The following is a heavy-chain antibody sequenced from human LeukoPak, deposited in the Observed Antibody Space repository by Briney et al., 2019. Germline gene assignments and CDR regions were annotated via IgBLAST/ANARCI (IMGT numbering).Heavy chain of an antibody. CDR3: ARVYTGSSWDYYYYMDV. J-gene: IGHJ6*03. CDR1: GYSISNGHY. Sequence: SETLSLTCTVSGYSISNGHYWGWIRQPPGKGLEWIGIISHTGSSYYNPSLKSRVTISVDTSKNQFSLRLSSVTAADTAVYYCARVYTGSSWDYYYYMDVWGKGTTVTISS. CDR2: ISHTGSS. D-gene: IGHD6-13*01. V-gene: IGHV4-38-2*02.